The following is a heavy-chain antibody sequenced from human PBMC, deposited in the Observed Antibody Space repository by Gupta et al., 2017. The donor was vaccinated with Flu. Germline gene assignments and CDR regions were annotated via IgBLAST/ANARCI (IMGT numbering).Heavy chain of an antibody. D-gene: IGHD6-19*01. J-gene: IGHJ5*02. CDR1: FTANS. CDR3: AKVSPGLDAEAGGGWFDP. Sequence: FTANSTYLVRKAGGKGVEWVAVISYDGNNKYYADSVKGRFTIARDNSNTTLYLQMNRLRVEDTAVYYCAKVSPGLDAEAGGGWFDPWGQGTLVTVSS. CDR2: ISYDGNNK. V-gene: IGHV3-30*18.